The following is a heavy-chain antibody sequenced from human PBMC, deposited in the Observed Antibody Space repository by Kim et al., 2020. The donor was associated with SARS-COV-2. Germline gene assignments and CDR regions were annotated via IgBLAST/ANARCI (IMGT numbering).Heavy chain of an antibody. CDR3: TRVPGTTLVSWDAFDI. V-gene: IGHV3-73*01. CDR1: GFTFSGSA. Sequence: GGSLRLSCAASGFTFSGSAMHWVRQASGKGLEWVGRIRSKANSYATAYAASVKGRFTISRDDSKTTAYLQLNSLKTEDTAVYYYTRVPGTTLVSWDAFDIWGQGTMVTVSS. J-gene: IGHJ3*02. CDR2: IRSKANSYAT. D-gene: IGHD1-1*01.